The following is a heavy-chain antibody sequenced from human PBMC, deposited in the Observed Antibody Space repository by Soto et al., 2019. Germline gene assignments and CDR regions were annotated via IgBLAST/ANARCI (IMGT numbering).Heavy chain of an antibody. CDR2: IIPGLKTT. D-gene: IGHD2-21*01. V-gene: IGHV1-69*01. J-gene: IGHJ3*02. CDR1: GATLRNYA. CDR3: APPSPPRVVCESEI. Sequence: QVQLVQSGAEVKKPGSSVKVSCTASGATLRNYAITWVRQAPGQGLEWMGGIIPGLKTTNYAQQFQGRVTATADDSTRTAFIELTGRRSDASSAYSCAPPSPPRVVCESEIGGQGTVITGTS.